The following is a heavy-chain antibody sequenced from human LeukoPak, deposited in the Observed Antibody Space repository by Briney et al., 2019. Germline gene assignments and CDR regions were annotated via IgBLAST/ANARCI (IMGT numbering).Heavy chain of an antibody. CDR1: GGSFSGYY. V-gene: IGHV4-34*01. CDR2: INHSGST. CDR3: ARGRGYYDILTGYFPFGY. J-gene: IGHJ4*02. D-gene: IGHD3-9*01. Sequence: PSETLSLTCAVYGGSFSGYYWSWIRQPPGKGLEWIVEINHSGSTNYNPSLKSRVTISVDTSKNQFSLKLSSVTAAETAVYYCARGRGYYDILTGYFPFGYWGQGTLVTVSS.